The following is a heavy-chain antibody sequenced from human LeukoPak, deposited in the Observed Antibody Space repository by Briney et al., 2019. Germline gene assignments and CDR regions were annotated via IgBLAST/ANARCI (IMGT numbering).Heavy chain of an antibody. V-gene: IGHV4-34*01. D-gene: IGHD3-9*01. J-gene: IGHJ3*02. CDR3: ARDVPYDILTGYYGDAFDI. CDR1: GGSFSGYY. Sequence: SETLSLTCAVYGGSFSGYYWSWIRQPPGKGLEWIGEINHSGSTNYNPSLKSRVTISVDTSKNQFSLKLSSVTAADTAVYYCARDVPYDILTGYYGDAFDIWGQGTMVTVSS. CDR2: INHSGST.